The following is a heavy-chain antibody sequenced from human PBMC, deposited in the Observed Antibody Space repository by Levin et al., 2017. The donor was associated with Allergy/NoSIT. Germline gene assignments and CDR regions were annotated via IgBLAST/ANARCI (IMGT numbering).Heavy chain of an antibody. Sequence: QAGGSLRLSCAASGFTFSGSAMHWVRQASGKGLEWVGRIRSKDNNYATAYAASVKGRFTISRDDSKSTAYLQMNSLKTEDTAVYYCTRSSNVLWYFDLWGRGTLVIVSS. V-gene: IGHV3-73*01. CDR1: GFTFSGSA. D-gene: IGHD4/OR15-4a*01. CDR2: IRSKDNNYAT. CDR3: TRSSNVLWYFDL. J-gene: IGHJ2*01.